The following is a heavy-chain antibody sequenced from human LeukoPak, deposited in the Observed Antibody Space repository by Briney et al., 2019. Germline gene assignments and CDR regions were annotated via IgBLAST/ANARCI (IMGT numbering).Heavy chain of an antibody. CDR1: GFTVSSSY. D-gene: IGHD2-15*01. V-gene: IGHV3-66*01. CDR3: ARGGVVYPDSFDI. CDR2: IFSGGGT. J-gene: IGHJ3*02. Sequence: GGSLRLSCAASGFTVSSSYMNWVRHAPGKGLEWVSLIFSGGGTYYADSVKGRFTISRDNSKNTLFLQMNSLRAEDTAVYYCARGGVVYPDSFDIWGRGTMVTVSS.